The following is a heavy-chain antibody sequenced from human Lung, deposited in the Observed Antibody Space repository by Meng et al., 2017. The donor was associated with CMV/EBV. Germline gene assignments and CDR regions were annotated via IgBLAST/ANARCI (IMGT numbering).Heavy chain of an antibody. CDR3: ARDLRTVIAAAGTSADAG. D-gene: IGHD6-13*01. CDR2: INSDGSST. CDR1: GFTFSSYW. V-gene: IGHV3-74*01. J-gene: IGHJ4*02. Sequence: GEXXKISCAASGFTFSSYWMHWVRQAPGKGLVWVSRINSDGSSTSYADSVKGRLTISRDNAKNTLYLQMNSLRAEDTAVYYCARDLRTVIAAAGTSADAGWXQGTLVTVSS.